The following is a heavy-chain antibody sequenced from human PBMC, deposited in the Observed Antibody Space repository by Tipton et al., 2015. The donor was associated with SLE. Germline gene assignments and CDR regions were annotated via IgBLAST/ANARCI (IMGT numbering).Heavy chain of an antibody. CDR1: GGSFSGYY. D-gene: IGHD1-1*01. J-gene: IGHJ4*02. CDR3: ASANWNFEY. V-gene: IGHV4-34*01. CDR2: INHSGST. Sequence: TLSLTCAVYGGSFSGYYWSWIRQPPGKGLEWIGEINHSGSTNYNPSLKSRVTISVDTSKNQLSLKLSSVTAADTAVYYCASANWNFEYWGQGTLVTVSS.